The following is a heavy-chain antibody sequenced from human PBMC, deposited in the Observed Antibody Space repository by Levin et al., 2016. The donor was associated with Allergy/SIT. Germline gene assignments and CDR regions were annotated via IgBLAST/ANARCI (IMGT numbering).Heavy chain of an antibody. J-gene: IGHJ4*02. V-gene: IGHV2-26*01. CDR3: ARIPVAMVRGVGFDY. Sequence: WIRQPPGKALEWLAHILSNDEKSYITSLKNRVTISKDTSKGQVVLTMTNMDPVDTATYYCARIPVAMVRGVGFDYWGQGILVTVSS. D-gene: IGHD3-10*01. CDR2: ILSNDEK.